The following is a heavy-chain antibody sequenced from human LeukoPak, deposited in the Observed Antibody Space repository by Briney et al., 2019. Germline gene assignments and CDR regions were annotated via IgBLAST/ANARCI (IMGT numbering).Heavy chain of an antibody. V-gene: IGHV4-34*01. CDR1: GGSFSGYY. D-gene: IGHD3-10*01. Sequence: MSSETLSLTCAVYGGSFSGYYWSWIRQPPGKGLEWIGEVYHTGSTNYNPSLKSRVTISVDTSKNQFSLKLSSVTAADTAVYYCARRSVRGVIRYWGQGTLVTVSS. J-gene: IGHJ4*02. CDR2: VYHTGST. CDR3: ARRSVRGVIRY.